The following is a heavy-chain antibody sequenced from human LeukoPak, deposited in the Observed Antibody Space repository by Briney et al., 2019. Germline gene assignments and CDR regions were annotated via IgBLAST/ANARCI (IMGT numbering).Heavy chain of an antibody. CDR1: GFTFDNYG. J-gene: IGHJ6*02. D-gene: IGHD7-27*01. Sequence: DRSLRLSCVASGFTFDNYGMHWVRQVPGKGLEWVSGIGWNGGSEGYADSVKGRFTISRDNAKKLLYLQMNSLRGDDTALYFCAKGGPNYYSFYAMDVWGQGTTVTVSS. CDR3: AKGGPNYYSFYAMDV. V-gene: IGHV3-9*01. CDR2: IGWNGGSE.